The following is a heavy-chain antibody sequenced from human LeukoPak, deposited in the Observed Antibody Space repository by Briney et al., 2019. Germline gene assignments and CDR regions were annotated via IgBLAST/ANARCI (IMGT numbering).Heavy chain of an antibody. Sequence: GGSLRLSCAASGFTFSSYWMSWVRQAPGKGLEWVANIKQDGSEKYYVDSVKDRFTISRDNAKNSLYLQMNSLRAEDTAVYYCARGMPGAPLGYCTNGVCYTRQSFDYWGQGTLVTVSS. D-gene: IGHD2-8*01. CDR1: GFTFSSYW. CDR3: ARGMPGAPLGYCTNGVCYTRQSFDY. V-gene: IGHV3-7*01. CDR2: IKQDGSEK. J-gene: IGHJ4*02.